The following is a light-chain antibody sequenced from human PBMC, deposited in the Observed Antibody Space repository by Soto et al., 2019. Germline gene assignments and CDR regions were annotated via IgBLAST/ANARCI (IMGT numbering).Light chain of an antibody. V-gene: IGKV2-30*02. CDR2: TVS. Sequence: DVVMTQSPLSLPVPLGQPAAISCKSTQSLILDDGNTYLSWFHQRPGQSPRRLIYTVSNRASGVPDRFSGSGAGTDFTLKISRVEAEDVGVYYCMQATHFPRTFGQGTKVDIK. CDR3: MQATHFPRT. J-gene: IGKJ1*01. CDR1: QSLILDDGNTY.